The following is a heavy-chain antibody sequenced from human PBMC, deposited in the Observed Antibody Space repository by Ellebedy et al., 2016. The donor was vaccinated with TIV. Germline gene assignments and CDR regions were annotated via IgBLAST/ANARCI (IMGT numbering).Heavy chain of an antibody. V-gene: IGHV1-46*01. CDR2: INPSDGST. D-gene: IGHD6-19*01. Sequence: AASAKVSCKASGYTFSNFFMHWVRQAPGQGLEWMGKINPSDGSTSYAQKLQGRVTMTTDTSTSTAYMELRSLRSDDTAVYYGATNPGTAEAGHWFFDLWGRGTLVTVSS. CDR1: GYTFSNFF. CDR3: ATNPGTAEAGHWFFDL. J-gene: IGHJ2*01.